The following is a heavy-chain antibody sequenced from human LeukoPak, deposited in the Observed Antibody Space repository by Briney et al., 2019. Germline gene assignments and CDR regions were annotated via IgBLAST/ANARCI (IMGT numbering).Heavy chain of an antibody. D-gene: IGHD6-19*01. Sequence: PGGSLRLSCAASGFTFSSYAMSWVRQAPGKGLEWVSAISGSGGSTYYADSVKGRVTISRDNSKNTLYLQMNSLRAEDTAVYYCAKDPRFPGIAVAGTGYWGQGTLVTVSS. CDR3: AKDPRFPGIAVAGTGY. CDR1: GFTFSSYA. CDR2: ISGSGGST. J-gene: IGHJ4*02. V-gene: IGHV3-23*01.